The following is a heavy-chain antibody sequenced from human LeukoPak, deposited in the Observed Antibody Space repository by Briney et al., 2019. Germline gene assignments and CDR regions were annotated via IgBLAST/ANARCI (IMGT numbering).Heavy chain of an antibody. J-gene: IGHJ6*02. Sequence: GGSLRLSCAASGFTFSSYAMSWARQAPGKGLDWVSYITASGTTYYADSVKGRFTISRDISNNTLYLQMNGLRAEDTALYYCAKDRYDTSVWPYYYAMDVWGQGTTVTVSS. D-gene: IGHD3-22*01. CDR1: GFTFSSYA. CDR3: AKDRYDTSVWPYYYAMDV. CDR2: ITASGTT. V-gene: IGHV3-23*01.